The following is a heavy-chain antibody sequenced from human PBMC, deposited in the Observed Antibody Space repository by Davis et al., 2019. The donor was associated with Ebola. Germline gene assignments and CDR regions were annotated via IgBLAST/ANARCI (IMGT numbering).Heavy chain of an antibody. CDR1: GGSFSGYY. V-gene: IGHV4-34*01. Sequence: MPSETLSLTCAVYGGSFSGYYWSWIRQPPGKGLEWIGEINHSGSTNYNPSLKSRVTISVDTSKNQFSLKLSSVTAADTAVHYCARGPHTVGFDPWGQGTLVTVSS. CDR2: INHSGST. D-gene: IGHD4-17*01. CDR3: ARGPHTVGFDP. J-gene: IGHJ5*02.